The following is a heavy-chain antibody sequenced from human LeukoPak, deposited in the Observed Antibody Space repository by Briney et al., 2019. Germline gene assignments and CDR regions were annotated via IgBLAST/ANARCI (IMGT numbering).Heavy chain of an antibody. J-gene: IGHJ4*02. V-gene: IGHV1-18*01. D-gene: IGHD2-15*01. CDR2: ISAYNGNK. CDR1: GYTFTSYG. CDR3: ARDGQDIVVVVAATSFDY. Sequence: ASVKLSCKASGYTFTSYGISWVRQAPGQGLEWMGWISAYNGNKNYAQKLQGRVTMTTDTSTSTAYMELRSLRSDDTAVYYCARDGQDIVVVVAATSFDYWGQGTLVTVSS.